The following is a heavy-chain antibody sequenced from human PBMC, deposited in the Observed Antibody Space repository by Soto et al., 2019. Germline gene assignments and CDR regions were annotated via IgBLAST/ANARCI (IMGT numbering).Heavy chain of an antibody. CDR1: GFTFSSYG. D-gene: IGHD2-2*01. J-gene: IGHJ6*02. CDR3: ASLGVVPAGPYGMDV. Sequence: HPGGSLRLSCAASGFTFSSYGMHWVRQAPGKGLEWVAVIWYDGSNKYYADSVKGRFTISRDNSKNTLYLQMNSLRAEDTAVYYCASLGVVPAGPYGMDVWGQGTTVTVSS. V-gene: IGHV3-33*01. CDR2: IWYDGSNK.